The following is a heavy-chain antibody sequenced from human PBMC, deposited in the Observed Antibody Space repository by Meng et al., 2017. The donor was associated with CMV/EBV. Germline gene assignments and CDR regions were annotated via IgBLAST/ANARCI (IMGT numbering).Heavy chain of an antibody. V-gene: IGHV3-21*01. CDR2: ISSSSSYI. J-gene: IGHJ4*02. D-gene: IGHD3-22*01. CDR3: ARGPDSSGYYSADY. CDR1: GFTFSSYS. Sequence: GESLKISCAASGFTFSSYSMNWVRQAPGKGLEWVSSISSSSSYIYYADSVKGRFTISRDNAKNSLYLQMNSLRAEDTAVYYCARGPDSSGYYSADYWGQGTLVTVSS.